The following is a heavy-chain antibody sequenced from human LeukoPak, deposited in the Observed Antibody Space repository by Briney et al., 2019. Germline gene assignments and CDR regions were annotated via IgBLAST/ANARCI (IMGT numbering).Heavy chain of an antibody. CDR3: ARDRSPITMIVVVRHTGWFDP. V-gene: IGHV4-4*07. CDR2: IYTSGST. Sequence: PSETLSLTCTVSGGSISSYYWSWIRQPAGKGLEWIGRIYTSGSTNYNPSLKSVVTMSVDTSKNQFSLKLSSVTAAATAVYYCARDRSPITMIVVVRHTGWFDPWGQGTLVTVSS. J-gene: IGHJ5*02. D-gene: IGHD3-22*01. CDR1: GGSISSYY.